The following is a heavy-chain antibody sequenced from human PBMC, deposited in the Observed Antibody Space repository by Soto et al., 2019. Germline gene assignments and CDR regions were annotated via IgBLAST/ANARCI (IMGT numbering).Heavy chain of an antibody. CDR2: INRDGTMT. CDR1: GFNFVGFW. D-gene: IGHD2-21*02. Sequence: GRLHRLSNAASGFNFVGFWMHWVIKVPGKGLVWVSRINRDGTMTSYADFVKGRFTISRDNAKNTLFLQMNGLTVEDTAVYYCVVESHCGVYCYPSWVQGTPVTGSS. J-gene: IGHJ1*01. CDR3: VVESHCGVYCYPS. V-gene: IGHV3-74*01.